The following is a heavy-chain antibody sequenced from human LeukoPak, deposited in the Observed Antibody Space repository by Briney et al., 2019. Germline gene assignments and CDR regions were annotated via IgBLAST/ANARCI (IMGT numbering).Heavy chain of an antibody. J-gene: IGHJ3*02. Sequence: GGSLTLSCAVSGFIFNNYAMYWVRQAPGKGLEWVSALSSSGLSPYYADSVKGRFSISRDISKNTLYLQMNSLRDEDTAVYYCTKAGPDTYAFDIWGRGTMVSVSS. D-gene: IGHD2/OR15-2a*01. CDR1: GFIFNNYA. CDR3: TKAGPDTYAFDI. CDR2: LSSSGLSP. V-gene: IGHV3-23*01.